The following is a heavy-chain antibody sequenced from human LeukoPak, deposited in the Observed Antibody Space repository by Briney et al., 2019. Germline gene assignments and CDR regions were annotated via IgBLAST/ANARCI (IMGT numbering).Heavy chain of an antibody. J-gene: IGHJ4*02. CDR2: INPNSGGT. Sequence: ASVKVSCTASGYTFTGYYMHWVRQAPGQGREWMGRINPNSGGTNYAQKFQGRVTQNRDTSISTAYMEMSRLRSDATAVYYCARDGIVGAEDYWGQGTLVTVSS. V-gene: IGHV1-2*06. CDR3: ARDGIVGAEDY. CDR1: GYTFTGYY. D-gene: IGHD1-26*01.